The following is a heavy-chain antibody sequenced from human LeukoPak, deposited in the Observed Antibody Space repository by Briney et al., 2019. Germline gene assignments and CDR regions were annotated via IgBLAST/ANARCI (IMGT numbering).Heavy chain of an antibody. V-gene: IGHV3-30*02. Sequence: RGSLRLSCAASGFTFSSYGMHWVRQAPGKGLEWVAFIRYDVSNKYYEDSVKGRFTISRDNSKNTLYLQMNSLRAEDKAVYYCGKDVLAVAEQVDYWGQGTLVTVSS. CDR3: GKDVLAVAEQVDY. CDR2: IRYDVSNK. J-gene: IGHJ4*02. CDR1: GFTFSSYG. D-gene: IGHD6-19*01.